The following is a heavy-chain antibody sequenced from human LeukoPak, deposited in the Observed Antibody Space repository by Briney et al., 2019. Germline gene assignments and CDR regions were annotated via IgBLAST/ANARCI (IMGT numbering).Heavy chain of an antibody. CDR3: ARRVATITPYYFDY. Sequence: PSGTLSLTCAVSGGSISSSNWWSWVRQPPGKGLEWIGEIYHSGSTNYNPSLKSRVTISVDKSKNQFSLKLSSVTAADTAVYYCARRVATITPYYFDYWGQGTLVTVSS. V-gene: IGHV4-4*02. CDR1: GGSISSSNW. CDR2: IYHSGST. D-gene: IGHD5-12*01. J-gene: IGHJ4*02.